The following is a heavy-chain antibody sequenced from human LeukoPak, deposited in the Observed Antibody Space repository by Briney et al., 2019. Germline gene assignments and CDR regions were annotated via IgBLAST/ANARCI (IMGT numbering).Heavy chain of an antibody. CDR2: ISAGAGST. V-gene: IGHV3-23*01. Sequence: GGSLRLSCAASGFTFNSYAMSWVRQAPGKGLEWVSAISAGAGSTSYADSVRGRFTISRDNPKNTLYLQMNSLRAEDTAVYYCAKGADSSIAAAGNLFDYWGQGTLVTVSS. D-gene: IGHD6-13*01. J-gene: IGHJ4*02. CDR3: AKGADSSIAAAGNLFDY. CDR1: GFTFNSYA.